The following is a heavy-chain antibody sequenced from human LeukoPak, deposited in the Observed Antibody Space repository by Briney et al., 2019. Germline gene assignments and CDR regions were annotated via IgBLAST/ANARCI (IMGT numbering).Heavy chain of an antibody. V-gene: IGHV3-23*01. D-gene: IGHD3-22*01. CDR3: AEAVYRDYYDSSGYPTDNWFDP. CDR2: ISGSGGST. Sequence: GGSLRLSCAASGFTFSSYAMSWVRQAPGKGLEWVSAISGSGGSTYYADSVKGRFTISRDNSKNTLYPQMNSLRAEDTAVYYCAEAVYRDYYDSSGYPTDNWFDPWGQGTLVTVSS. J-gene: IGHJ5*02. CDR1: GFTFSSYA.